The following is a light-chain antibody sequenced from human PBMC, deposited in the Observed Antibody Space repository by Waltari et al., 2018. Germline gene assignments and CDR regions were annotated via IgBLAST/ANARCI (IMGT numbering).Light chain of an antibody. V-gene: IGLV1-47*01. CDR2: RNN. CDR1: SPNIGSNF. J-gene: IGLJ3*02. CDR3: AAWDDSLYEV. Sequence: QPVLTHPPSASGPPGQTVTLACSGSSPNIGSNFVYWYQQLPGTAPKLLIYRNNQRPSGVPDRFSGSKSGTSASLAISGLRSEDEADYYCAAWDDSLYEVFGGGTKLTVL.